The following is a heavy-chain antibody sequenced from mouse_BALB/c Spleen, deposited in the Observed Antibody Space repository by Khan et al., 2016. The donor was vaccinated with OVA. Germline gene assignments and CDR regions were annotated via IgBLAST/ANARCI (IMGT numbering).Heavy chain of an antibody. CDR3: SRGGYGGLAY. Sequence: EVELVESGPELVKPGASVKISCKASGYSFTDYTMNWVKQSPGKNLEWIGLINPYNVGTNYNQKFKGKATLTVDKSSSTAHMELLSLTSEDSAVYYCSRGGYGGLAYWGQGTLVTVSA. CDR1: GYSFTDYT. D-gene: IGHD1-1*01. J-gene: IGHJ3*01. V-gene: IGHV1-18*01. CDR2: INPYNVGT.